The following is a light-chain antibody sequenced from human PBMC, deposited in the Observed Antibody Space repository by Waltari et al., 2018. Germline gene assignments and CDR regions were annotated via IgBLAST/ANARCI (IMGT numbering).Light chain of an antibody. V-gene: IGKV3-20*01. Sequence: VMTQSPVPLSLSPGERDTLSFRASQSLTKRYLAWYQQKPGQAPRLLIYGASSRAAGIPDRCSGSGSGTDFTLTISRLEPEDFAVYYCQQYGSSVLYTFGQGTKLEIK. J-gene: IGKJ2*01. CDR3: QQYGSSVLYT. CDR2: GAS. CDR1: QSLTKRY.